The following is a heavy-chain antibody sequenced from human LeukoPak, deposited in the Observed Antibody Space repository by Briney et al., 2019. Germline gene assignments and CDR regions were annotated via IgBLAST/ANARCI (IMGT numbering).Heavy chain of an antibody. D-gene: IGHD1-14*01. CDR2: INHSGST. J-gene: IGHJ3*02. CDR1: GGSISSGGYS. V-gene: IGHV4-30-2*01. Sequence: SETLSLTCAVSGGSISSGGYSWSWIRQPPGKGLEWIGYINHSGSTNYNPSLKSRVTISVDTSKNQFSLKLSSVTAADTAVYYCAGAGGNDAFDIWGQGTMVTVSS. CDR3: AGAGGNDAFDI.